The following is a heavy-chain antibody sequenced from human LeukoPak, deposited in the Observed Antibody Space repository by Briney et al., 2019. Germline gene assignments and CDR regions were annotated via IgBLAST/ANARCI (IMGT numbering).Heavy chain of an antibody. CDR3: ARDGGIGLDTAMVPFDY. V-gene: IGHV3-74*01. CDR1: GFTFSSYW. J-gene: IGHJ4*02. D-gene: IGHD5-18*01. CDR2: INTDGSST. Sequence: GGSLRLSCAASGFTFSSYWMHWVRQAPGKGLVWVSRINTDGSSTTYADSVKGRFTISRDNAKNSLYLQMNSLRAEDTAVYYCARDGGIGLDTAMVPFDYWGQGTLVTVSS.